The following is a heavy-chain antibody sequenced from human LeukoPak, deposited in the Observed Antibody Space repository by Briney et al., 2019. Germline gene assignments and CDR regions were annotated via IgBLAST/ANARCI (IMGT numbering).Heavy chain of an antibody. V-gene: IGHV4-39*01. CDR1: GGSISSSSYY. Sequence: SETLSLTCTVSGGSISSSSYYWGWIRQPPGKGLEWIGSIYYSGSTYYNPSLKSRVTISVDTSKNQFSLKLSSVTAADMAVYYCARLTVEGYYYYGMDVWGQGTTVTVSS. J-gene: IGHJ6*02. D-gene: IGHD4-23*01. CDR3: ARLTVEGYYYYGMDV. CDR2: IYYSGST.